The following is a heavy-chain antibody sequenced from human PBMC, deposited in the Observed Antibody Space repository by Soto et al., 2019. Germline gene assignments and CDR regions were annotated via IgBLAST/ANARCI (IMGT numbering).Heavy chain of an antibody. D-gene: IGHD6-13*01. Sequence: SETLSLTCAVYGGSFSGYYWSWIRQPPGKGLEWIGEINHSGSTNYNPSLKSRVTISVDTSKNQFSLKLSSVTAADTAVYYCARVILHGYRWYYYNKRKHSDARDAFDIWGQGTMVPVSS. CDR3: ARVILHGYRWYYYNKRKHSDARDAFDI. CDR1: GGSFSGYY. CDR2: INHSGST. J-gene: IGHJ3*02. V-gene: IGHV4-34*01.